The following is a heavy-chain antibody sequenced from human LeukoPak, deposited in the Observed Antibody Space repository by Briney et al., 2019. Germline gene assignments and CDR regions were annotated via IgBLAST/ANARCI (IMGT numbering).Heavy chain of an antibody. CDR2: IKQDGSEK. J-gene: IGHJ4*02. CDR3: ARGFSGYDYYFDY. D-gene: IGHD5-12*01. Sequence: GGSLRLSCAASGFTFSSYWMSWVRQAPGKGLEWVANIKQDGSEKYYVDSVKGRFTISRDNAKNSLYLQMNSLRAEDTAVYYCARGFSGYDYYFDYWGQGTLVTVSS. V-gene: IGHV3-7*01. CDR1: GFTFSSYW.